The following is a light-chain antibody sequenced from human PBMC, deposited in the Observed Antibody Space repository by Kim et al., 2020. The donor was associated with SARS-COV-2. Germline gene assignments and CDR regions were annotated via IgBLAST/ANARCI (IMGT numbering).Light chain of an antibody. Sequence: SVSPRERATLSCRASQSVSSNLAWYQQKPGQAPRLLIYGASTRPTGIPARFSGSGSGTEFTLTISSLQSEDFAVYYCQQYNNWSYTFGQGTKLEI. V-gene: IGKV3-15*01. J-gene: IGKJ2*01. CDR1: QSVSSN. CDR2: GAS. CDR3: QQYNNWSYT.